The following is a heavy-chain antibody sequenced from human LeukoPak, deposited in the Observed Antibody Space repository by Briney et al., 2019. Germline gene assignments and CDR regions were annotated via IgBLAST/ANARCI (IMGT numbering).Heavy chain of an antibody. D-gene: IGHD5-18*01. CDR2: IYHSGST. CDR1: GGSISSGGYS. CDR3: ASQGVGYSYGYSDY. V-gene: IGHV4-30-2*01. Sequence: SETLSPTCAVSGGSISSGGYSWSWIRQPPGKGLEWIGYIYHSGSTYYNPSLKSRVTISVDRSKNQFSLKLSSVTAADTAVYYCASQGVGYSYGYSDYWGQGTLVTVSS. J-gene: IGHJ4*02.